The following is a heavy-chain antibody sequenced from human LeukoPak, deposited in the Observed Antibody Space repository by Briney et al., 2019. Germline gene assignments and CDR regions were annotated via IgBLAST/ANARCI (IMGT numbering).Heavy chain of an antibody. CDR2: IYYSGSH. Sequence: SETLSLTCPVSGCSISTYYWRWLRQPPGKGLEWIGYIYYSGSHNYNPSLKSRVTISVDTSKNQFSLKLGSVTAADTAVYYCARMIGSRSYYYYYYMDVWGKGTTVTVSS. J-gene: IGHJ6*03. CDR1: GCSISTYY. CDR3: ARMIGSRSYYYYYYMDV. V-gene: IGHV4-59*08. D-gene: IGHD2-21*01.